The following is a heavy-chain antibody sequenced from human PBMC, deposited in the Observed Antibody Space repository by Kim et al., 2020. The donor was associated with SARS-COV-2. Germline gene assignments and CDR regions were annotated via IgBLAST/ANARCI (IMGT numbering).Heavy chain of an antibody. J-gene: IGHJ6*02. CDR2: INHSGST. D-gene: IGHD3-3*01. CDR3: ARGGFNNRITIFGVVTPYYYYGMDV. Sequence: SETLSLTCAVYGGSFSGYYWSWIRQPPGKGLEWIGEINHSGSTNYNPSLKSRVTISVDTSKNQFSLKLSSVTAADTAVYYCARGGFNNRITIFGVVTPYYYYGMDVWGQGTTVTGSS. CDR1: GGSFSGYY. V-gene: IGHV4-34*01.